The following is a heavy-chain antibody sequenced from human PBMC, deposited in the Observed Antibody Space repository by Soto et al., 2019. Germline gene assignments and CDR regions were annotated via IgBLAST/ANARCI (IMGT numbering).Heavy chain of an antibody. Sequence: EVQLVESGGGLVQPGGSLRLSCAASGFTFRSFWMHWVRQAPGKGLVWVSRINSDGNRTSYADSVKGRFTISRDNAKNTLYLQMTSLRAEDTAVYYCAASDYNFWSGYFGQTFDYWGQGTLVTVSS. CDR3: AASDYNFWSGYFGQTFDY. J-gene: IGHJ4*02. CDR2: INSDGNRT. CDR1: GFTFRSFW. D-gene: IGHD3-3*01. V-gene: IGHV3-74*01.